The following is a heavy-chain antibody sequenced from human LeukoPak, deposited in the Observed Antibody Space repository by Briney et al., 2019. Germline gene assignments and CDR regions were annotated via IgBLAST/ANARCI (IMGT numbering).Heavy chain of an antibody. Sequence: VASVKVSCKASGYTFTSYGISWVRQAPGQGLEWMGWISAYNGNTNYAQKLQGRVTMTTDTSTSTAYMELRSLRSEDTAVYYCATLNGDDSSGYYWVFDYWGQGTLVTVSS. J-gene: IGHJ4*02. CDR1: GYTFTSYG. V-gene: IGHV1-18*01. CDR2: ISAYNGNT. D-gene: IGHD3-22*01. CDR3: ATLNGDDSSGYYWVFDY.